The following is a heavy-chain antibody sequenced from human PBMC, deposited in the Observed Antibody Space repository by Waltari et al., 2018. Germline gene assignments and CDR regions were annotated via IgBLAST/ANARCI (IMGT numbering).Heavy chain of an antibody. V-gene: IGHV4-59*01. CDR1: GGSFSGFS. Sequence: QVQLQESGPSLLKPSETLSPICPVSGGSFSGFSWSGVRQPPGKGLDWIGYIYYTGSTNFNPSLKSRVTMSVDTSKNQFSLKLSSVTAADTAFYYCARGGGGDWEWFDPWGQGTLVTVSS. CDR3: ARGGGGDWEWFDP. J-gene: IGHJ5*02. D-gene: IGHD2-21*02. CDR2: IYYTGST.